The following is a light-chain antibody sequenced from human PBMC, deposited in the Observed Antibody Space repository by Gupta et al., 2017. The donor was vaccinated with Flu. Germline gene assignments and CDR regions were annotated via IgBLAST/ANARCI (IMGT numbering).Light chain of an antibody. CDR2: DAS. CDR1: QSVSSSY. CDR3: QQYGSSPIT. J-gene: IGKJ5*01. Sequence: IVLTQSPATLSLSPGERATLSCGASQSVSSSYLAWHQQTPGLAPMLLIYDASSSATGTAESFSGSWSGAYFTLTISMLSPEYFAVYCCQQYGSSPITFGQGTRLEIK. V-gene: IGKV3D-20*01.